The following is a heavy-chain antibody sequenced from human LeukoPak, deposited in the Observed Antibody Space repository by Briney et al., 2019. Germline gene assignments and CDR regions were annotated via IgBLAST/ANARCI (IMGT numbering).Heavy chain of an antibody. CDR1: GGSISSGGYY. CDR2: IYYSGST. J-gene: IGHJ5*02. CDR3: ARGGYCSGGSCYLAWFDP. V-gene: IGHV4-31*03. Sequence: SETLSLTCTVSGGSISSGGYYWSWIRQHPGKGLEWIGYIYYSGSTYYNPSLKSRLTISVDTSKNQFSLKLSSVTAADTAVYYCARGGYCSGGSCYLAWFDPWGQGTLVTVSS. D-gene: IGHD2-15*01.